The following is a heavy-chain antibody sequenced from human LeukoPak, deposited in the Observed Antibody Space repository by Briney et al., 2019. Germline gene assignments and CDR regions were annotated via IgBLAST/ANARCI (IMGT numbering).Heavy chain of an antibody. D-gene: IGHD5-18*01. CDR3: ARDLYSYGYGSGMDV. J-gene: IGHJ6*02. Sequence: PGGSLRLSCAASGFTFSDYYMSWIRQAPGKGLEWVSYISSSGSTIYYADSVKGRFTISRDNAKNSLYLQMSSLRAEGTAVYYCARDLYSYGYGSGMDVWGQGTTVTVSS. V-gene: IGHV3-11*01. CDR1: GFTFSDYY. CDR2: ISSSGSTI.